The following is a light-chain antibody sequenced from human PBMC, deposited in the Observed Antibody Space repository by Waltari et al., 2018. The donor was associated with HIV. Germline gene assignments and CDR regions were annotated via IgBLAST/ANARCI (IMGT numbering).Light chain of an antibody. Sequence: SFELTQPPSVSVSPGQTAKITCSGDALPRQYSYWYQQKPGQAPMLIIYKDTERPSGIPERFSGSSSGTMVTLTINGVQAEDEADYYCQSADTSGSYVFGPGTRVTVI. V-gene: IGLV3-25*03. J-gene: IGLJ1*01. CDR1: ALPRQY. CDR2: KDT. CDR3: QSADTSGSYV.